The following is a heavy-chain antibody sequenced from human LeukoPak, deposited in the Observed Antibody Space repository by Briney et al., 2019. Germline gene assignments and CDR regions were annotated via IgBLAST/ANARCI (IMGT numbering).Heavy chain of an antibody. Sequence: ASVEVSCKASAYTFTDHYVHWVRQAPGQGLEWMGWFHPSSGGAGYTQRFQGRVSMTRHTSISTAYMQLTSLTSDDTAVYYCAIKRIRGNPFDYWGQGTLVTVSS. CDR3: AIKRIRGNPFDY. CDR1: AYTFTDHY. CDR2: FHPSSGGA. V-gene: IGHV1-2*02. J-gene: IGHJ4*02. D-gene: IGHD2/OR15-2a*01.